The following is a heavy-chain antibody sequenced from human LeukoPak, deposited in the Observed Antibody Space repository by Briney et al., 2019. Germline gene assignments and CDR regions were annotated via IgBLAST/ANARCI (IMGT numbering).Heavy chain of an antibody. V-gene: IGHV3-23*01. Sequence: GGSLRLSCAASGFTFSSYVMSWVRRAPGKGLESVSGISGGGAKTYNADSVKGRFTISRDNSKNTLYLQMNSLRAEDTAVYYCAKGGDSNSWYYFNYCGHGTLVTVSS. CDR3: AKGGDSNSWYYFNY. CDR1: GFTFSSYV. D-gene: IGHD6-13*01. J-gene: IGHJ4*01. CDR2: ISGGGAKT.